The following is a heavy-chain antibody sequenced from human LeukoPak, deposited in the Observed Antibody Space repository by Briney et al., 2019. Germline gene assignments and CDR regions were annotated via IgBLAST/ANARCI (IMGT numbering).Heavy chain of an antibody. CDR3: ARPSPRRDGYNYFDY. Sequence: SVKVSCKASGGTFSSYAISWVRQAPGQGLEWMGGIIPIFGTANYAQKFQGRVTITADESTSTAYMELSSLRSEDAAVYYCARPSPRRDGYNYFDYWGQGTLVTVSS. D-gene: IGHD5-24*01. J-gene: IGHJ4*02. V-gene: IGHV1-69*01. CDR1: GGTFSSYA. CDR2: IIPIFGTA.